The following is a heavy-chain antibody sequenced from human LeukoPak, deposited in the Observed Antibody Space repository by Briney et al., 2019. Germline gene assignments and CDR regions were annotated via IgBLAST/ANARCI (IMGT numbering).Heavy chain of an antibody. J-gene: IGHJ6*03. CDR1: GFTFSSYA. Sequence: GGSLRLSCAASGFTFSSYAMSWVRQAPGKGLEWVSSISSSSSYIYYADSVKGRFTISRDNAKNSLYLQMNSLRAEDAAVYYCARAGTDYYYYMDVWGKGTTVTVSS. V-gene: IGHV3-21*01. CDR3: ARAGTDYYYYMDV. CDR2: ISSSSSYI.